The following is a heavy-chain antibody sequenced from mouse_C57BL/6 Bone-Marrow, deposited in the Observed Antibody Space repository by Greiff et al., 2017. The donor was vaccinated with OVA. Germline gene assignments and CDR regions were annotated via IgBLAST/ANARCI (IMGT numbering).Heavy chain of an antibody. Sequence: VQLQQSGGGLVKPGGSLKLSCAASGFTFSDYGMHWVRQAPEKGLEWVAYISSGSSTIYYADTVKGRFTISRDNAKNTLFLQMTSLRSEDTAMYYCARINYWYFDVWGTGTTVTVFS. CDR2: ISSGSSTI. J-gene: IGHJ1*03. CDR1: GFTFSDYG. V-gene: IGHV5-17*01. CDR3: ARINYWYFDV.